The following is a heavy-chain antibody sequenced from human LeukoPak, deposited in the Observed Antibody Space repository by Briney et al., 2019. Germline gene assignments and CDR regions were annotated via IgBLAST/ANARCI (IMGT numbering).Heavy chain of an antibody. J-gene: IGHJ4*02. CDR3: ARLHYDVLTGPFDY. Sequence: PGGSLRLSCAASEFTVSSNYMSWVRQAPGKGLEWVSIIYSDGTTNYADSVKGRFTISRDNSKNTLHLQMNSLRAEDTAVYYCARLHYDVLTGPFDYWGQGTLVTVSS. D-gene: IGHD3-9*01. CDR2: IYSDGTT. CDR1: EFTVSSNY. V-gene: IGHV3-53*01.